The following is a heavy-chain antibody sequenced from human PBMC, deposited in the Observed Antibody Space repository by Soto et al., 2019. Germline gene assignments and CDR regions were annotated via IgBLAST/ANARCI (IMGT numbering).Heavy chain of an antibody. CDR3: AKDVAPGTLNAFDI. CDR1: GFTFSSYW. Sequence: GGSLRLSCAASGFTFSSYWMHWVRQTPGKGLVWVSRISTDGDITTYADSVKGRFTISRDNAKNSLYLQMNSLRAEDTALYYCAKDVAPGTLNAFDIWGQGTMVTVSS. D-gene: IGHD1-7*01. J-gene: IGHJ3*02. V-gene: IGHV3-74*01. CDR2: ISTDGDIT.